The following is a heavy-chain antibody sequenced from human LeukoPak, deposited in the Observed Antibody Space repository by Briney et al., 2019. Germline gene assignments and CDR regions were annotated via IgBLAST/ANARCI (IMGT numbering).Heavy chain of an antibody. V-gene: IGHV3-9*01. D-gene: IGHD6-19*01. CDR3: AKDNRRHYTSGPNPDSLH. CDR2: ISWNSGSI. Sequence: GRSLRLSCAASGFTFDDYAMHWVRQPPGKGLEWVSGISWNSGSIDYADSVKGRFTISRDNAKNSLYLQMNSLRVEDTAFYYCAKDNRRHYTSGPNPDSLHWGQGALVTVSS. J-gene: IGHJ4*02. CDR1: GFTFDDYA.